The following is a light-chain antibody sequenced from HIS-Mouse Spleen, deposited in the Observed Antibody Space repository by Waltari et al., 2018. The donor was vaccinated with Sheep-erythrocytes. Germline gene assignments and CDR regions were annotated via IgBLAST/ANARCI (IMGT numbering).Light chain of an antibody. J-gene: IGLJ3*02. CDR1: SSDGGSYHL. Sequence: QSALTQPASVSGSPGQSITISCTGTSSDGGSYHLVLWYHQHPGKAPKLMIYEGSKRPSGVSNRFSGSKSGNTASLTISGLQAEDEADYYCCSYAGSSTPWVFGGGTKLTVL. V-gene: IGLV2-23*01. CDR3: CSYAGSSTPWV. CDR2: EGS.